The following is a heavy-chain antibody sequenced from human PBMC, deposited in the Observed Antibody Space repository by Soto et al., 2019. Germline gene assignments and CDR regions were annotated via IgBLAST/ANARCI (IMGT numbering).Heavy chain of an antibody. J-gene: IGHJ4*02. Sequence: EVQLVESGGGLVQPGGSLRLSCAASGFTFRSYSMNWVRQAPGKGLEWVSYISSSSSTIYYAASVKGRFTISRDNAKNSLYLQMNSLRDEDTAVYYCARDYYDSSGYFFGAYYFDYWGQGTLVTVSS. CDR3: ARDYYDSSGYFFGAYYFDY. CDR1: GFTFRSYS. D-gene: IGHD3-22*01. V-gene: IGHV3-48*02. CDR2: ISSSSSTI.